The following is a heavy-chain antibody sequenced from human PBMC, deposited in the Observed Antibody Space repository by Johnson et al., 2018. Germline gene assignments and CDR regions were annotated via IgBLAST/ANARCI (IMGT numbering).Heavy chain of an antibody. J-gene: IGHJ3*02. V-gene: IGHV3-11*04. CDR2: ISSSATTI. Sequence: VQLVESGGAVVKPGVSLRLSCGTSGFRISDYYMAWIRQAPGKGLEWISYISSSATTIDYADSVKGRFTISRDDAKNSMHLRMNSLRAGETAVYFFARVPNGVEYCGGGFCYVAFAIWGQGTVVTVSS. CDR3: ARVPNGVEYCGGGFCYVAFAI. D-gene: IGHD2-15*01. CDR1: GFRISDYY.